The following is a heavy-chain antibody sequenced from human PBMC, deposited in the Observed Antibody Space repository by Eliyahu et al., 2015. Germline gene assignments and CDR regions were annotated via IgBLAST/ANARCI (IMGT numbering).Heavy chain of an antibody. CDR3: ARVGGIPRRAYYFHNAMDV. J-gene: IGHJ6*02. D-gene: IGHD3-10*01. V-gene: IGHV3-30*01. Sequence: YYADSLKGQVTISRDNSKNTVYLQMNRLRAEDAAVYYCARVGGIPRRAYYFHNAMDVWGHGTTVTVSS.